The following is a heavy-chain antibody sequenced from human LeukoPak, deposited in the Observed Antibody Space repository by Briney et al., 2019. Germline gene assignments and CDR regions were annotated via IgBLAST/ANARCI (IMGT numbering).Heavy chain of an antibody. CDR2: IYYSGST. CDR3: ARYAVSPYYYGMDV. CDR1: GGSISSYY. V-gene: IGHV4-59*08. Sequence: SETLSLTCTVSGGSISSYYWSWIRQPPGKGLEWIGYIYYSGSTNYNPSLKSRVTISVDTSKNQFSLKLSSVTAADTAVYYCARYAVSPYYYGMDVWGQGTTVTVSS. J-gene: IGHJ6*02.